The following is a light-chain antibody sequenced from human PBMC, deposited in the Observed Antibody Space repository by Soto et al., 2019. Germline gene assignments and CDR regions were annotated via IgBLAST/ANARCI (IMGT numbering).Light chain of an antibody. Sequence: DIQMTQFPSSRSASVGERVTITSQASQGIRNDLGWYQQKPGKAPIRLIYAASSLQSGGPSRFSGSGSGTEFTLAISSLQPEDSATFYCLQHSTYPLTFGQGTKVEIK. CDR1: QGIRND. CDR2: AAS. V-gene: IGKV1-17*01. CDR3: LQHSTYPLT. J-gene: IGKJ1*01.